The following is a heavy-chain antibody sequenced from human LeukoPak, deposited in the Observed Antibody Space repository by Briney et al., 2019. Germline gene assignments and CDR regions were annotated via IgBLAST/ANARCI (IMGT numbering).Heavy chain of an antibody. Sequence: PGRSLRLSCAASGFTFDDYAMHWVRQAPGKGLEWVSGISWNSGSIGYADSVKGRFTISRDNAKNSLYLQMNSLRAEDTALYYCAKDIYGGNLGSGFDYWGQGTLVTVSS. D-gene: IGHD4-23*01. CDR1: GFTFDDYA. V-gene: IGHV3-9*01. J-gene: IGHJ4*02. CDR2: ISWNSGSI. CDR3: AKDIYGGNLGSGFDY.